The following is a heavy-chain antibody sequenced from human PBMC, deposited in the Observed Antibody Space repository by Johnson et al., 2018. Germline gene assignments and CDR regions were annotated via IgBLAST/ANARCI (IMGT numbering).Heavy chain of an antibody. V-gene: IGHV3-30-3*01. CDR2: ISYDGSNK. J-gene: IGHJ4*02. Sequence: QVQLVQSGGGVVQPGRSLRLSCAASGFTFSSYAMHWVRQAPGKGLEWVAVISYDGSNKYYADSGKGRFTISRDNSKNTLYLKMNSLRAEDTAVYYCAREGYCSGGSCYYFDYWGQGTLVTVSS. CDR3: AREGYCSGGSCYYFDY. CDR1: GFTFSSYA. D-gene: IGHD2-15*01.